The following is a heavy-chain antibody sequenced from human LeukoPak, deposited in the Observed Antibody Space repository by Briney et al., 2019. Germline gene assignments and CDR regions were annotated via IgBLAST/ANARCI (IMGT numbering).Heavy chain of an antibody. CDR1: GYTFTTYG. CDR2: ISAYNGNT. CDR3: ARGRYCSSTSCYKVYYYCMDV. D-gene: IGHD2-2*02. J-gene: IGHJ6*03. V-gene: IGHV1-18*01. Sequence: ASVKVSCKASGYTFTTYGISWVRQAPGQGLEWMGWISAYNGNTNYAQKLQDRVTMTTDTSTSTAYMELRSLRSDDTAVYYCARGRYCSSTSCYKVYYYCMDVWGKGTTVTVSS.